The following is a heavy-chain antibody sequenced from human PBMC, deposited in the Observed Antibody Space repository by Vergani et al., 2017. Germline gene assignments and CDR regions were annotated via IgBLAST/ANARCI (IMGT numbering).Heavy chain of an antibody. J-gene: IGHJ3*02. D-gene: IGHD2-15*01. V-gene: IGHV3-49*03. Sequence: EVQLVESGGGLVQPGRSLRLSCTASGLTFGDYAMSWFRQAPGKGMEWVGFIRSKAYGGTTEYAASVKGRFTISRDDSKSIAFLQMNSLKTEDTAVYYCSRESAPFFCGTCFFLGGIYAFDIWGQGTMVTVSS. CDR1: GLTFGDYA. CDR3: SRESAPFFCGTCFFLGGIYAFDI. CDR2: IRSKAYGGTT.